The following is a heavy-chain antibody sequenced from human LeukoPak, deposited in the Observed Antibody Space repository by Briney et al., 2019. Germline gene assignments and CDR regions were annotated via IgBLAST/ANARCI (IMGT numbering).Heavy chain of an antibody. Sequence: SVKVSCKASGYIFTSYGISWVRQAPGQGLEWMGWISVYNGKTNYPQRLHGRVTMTTETSTTTAYMELRSLRSDDTAVYYCARDINGYYYDSHGYYPTDLWGQGTLVTVSS. CDR2: ISVYNGKT. CDR1: GYIFTSYG. J-gene: IGHJ5*02. V-gene: IGHV1-18*01. D-gene: IGHD3-22*01. CDR3: ARDINGYYYDSHGYYPTDL.